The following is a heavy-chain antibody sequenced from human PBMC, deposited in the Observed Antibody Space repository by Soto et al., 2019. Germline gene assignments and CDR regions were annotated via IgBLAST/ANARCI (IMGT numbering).Heavy chain of an antibody. Sequence: QVHLVQSGAEVKKPGASVKVSCKGSGYGCTIYGITWVRQAPGQGLEWMAWISAHNGNTNYAQKLQGRVTVTRDTSTSTAYMELRSLRSDDTAVYYCARGRYGDYWGQGALVTVSS. CDR2: ISAHNGNT. CDR1: GYGCTIYG. CDR3: ARGRYGDY. D-gene: IGHD1-1*01. J-gene: IGHJ4*02. V-gene: IGHV1-18*01.